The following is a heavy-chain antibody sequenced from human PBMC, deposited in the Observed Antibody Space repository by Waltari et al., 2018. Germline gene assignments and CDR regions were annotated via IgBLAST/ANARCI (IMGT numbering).Heavy chain of an antibody. Sequence: EVQLVESGGGLVQPGGSLRLSCEASGFTFSRYWMSWVRQTPGKGLEWVANINYDGRQKYYVDSVKGRFAISRDNARNSVYLQMNSLRVEDMAVYYCAKSRGFEYWGQGALITVSS. CDR3: AKSRGFEY. CDR1: GFTFSRYW. D-gene: IGHD3-10*01. J-gene: IGHJ4*02. CDR2: INYDGRQK. V-gene: IGHV3-7*01.